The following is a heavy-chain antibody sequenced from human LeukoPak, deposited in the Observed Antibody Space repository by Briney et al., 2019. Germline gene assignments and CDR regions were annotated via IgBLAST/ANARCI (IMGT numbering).Heavy chain of an antibody. V-gene: IGHV5-51*01. J-gene: IGHJ4*02. Sequence: GESLKISCKGSGYIFTNSWIGWVRQMPGKGLEFMGIINPADSERRYSPSFQGQVTISVDKSISTAYLQWSSLKASDTAMYYCSRQGCTTTSCHTIDSWGQGSLVTVSS. CDR2: INPADSER. D-gene: IGHD2-2*02. CDR1: GYIFTNSW. CDR3: SRQGCTTTSCHTIDS.